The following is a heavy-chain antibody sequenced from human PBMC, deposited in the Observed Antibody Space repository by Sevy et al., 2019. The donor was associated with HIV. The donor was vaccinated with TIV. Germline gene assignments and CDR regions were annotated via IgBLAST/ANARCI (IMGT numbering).Heavy chain of an antibody. J-gene: IGHJ4*03. D-gene: IGHD1-26*01. Sequence: GGSLRLSCAASGFPFTRYAMHWVRQAPGKGLEWVAAISCDGRTTLYGGSVKGRFTISRDNSKNMVYFQMSSLRTEDMGVYYCARDSGGYNGFDFWGRGTMVTVSS. CDR3: ARDSGGYNGFDF. CDR2: ISCDGRTT. CDR1: GFPFTRYA. V-gene: IGHV3-30*14.